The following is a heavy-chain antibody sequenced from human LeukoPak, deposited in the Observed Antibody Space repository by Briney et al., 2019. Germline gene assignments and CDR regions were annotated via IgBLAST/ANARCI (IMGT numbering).Heavy chain of an antibody. CDR3: ARVRRWLDAFDI. D-gene: IGHD5-24*01. Sequence: ASVKVSCKASGYAFTGYYMHWVRQAPGQGLEWMGWINPNSGGTNYAQKFQGRVTMTRDTSISTAYMELSRLRSDDKAVYYCARVRRWLDAFDIWGQGTMVTVSS. V-gene: IGHV1-2*02. CDR2: INPNSGGT. J-gene: IGHJ3*02. CDR1: GYAFTGYY.